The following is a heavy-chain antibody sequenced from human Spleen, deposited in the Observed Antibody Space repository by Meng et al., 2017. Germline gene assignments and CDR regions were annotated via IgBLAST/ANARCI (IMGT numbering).Heavy chain of an antibody. Sequence: SQTLSLTCAISGDSVSSNSAWVWIRQSPSRGLEWLGRTYYRSKWYNDYAVSVKSRITINSDTSKNQFSLQLNSVTPEDTAVYYCARCRYSSSWKEGPVDWGQGTLVTVS. CDR1: GDSVSSNSA. CDR3: ARCRYSSSWKEGPVD. D-gene: IGHD6-13*01. J-gene: IGHJ4*02. CDR2: TYYRSKWYN. V-gene: IGHV6-1*01.